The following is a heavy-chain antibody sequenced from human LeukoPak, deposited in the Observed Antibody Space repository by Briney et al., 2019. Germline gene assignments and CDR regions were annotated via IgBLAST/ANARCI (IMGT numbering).Heavy chain of an antibody. CDR2: ISAYNGNT. D-gene: IGHD4-17*01. J-gene: IGHJ3*02. CDR3: AASMTTDAFDI. V-gene: IGHV1-18*01. Sequence: WIVSISAYNGNTNYAQKLQGRVTMTTDTSTSTAYMELRSLRSDDTAVYYCAASMTTDAFDIWGQGTMVTVSS.